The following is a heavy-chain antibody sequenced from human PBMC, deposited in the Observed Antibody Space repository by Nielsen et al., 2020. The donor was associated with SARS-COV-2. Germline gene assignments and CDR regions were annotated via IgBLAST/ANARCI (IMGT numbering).Heavy chain of an antibody. CDR2: ISWNSGSI. CDR1: GFTFDDYA. CDR3: AKSVGYLRYFDY. Sequence: LRLSRAASGFTFDDYAMHWVRQAPGKGLEWVSGISWNSGSIGYADSVKGRFTISRDNAKNSLYLQMNSLRAEDTALYYCAKSVGYLRYFDYWGQGTLVTVSS. V-gene: IGHV3-9*01. D-gene: IGHD3-22*01. J-gene: IGHJ4*02.